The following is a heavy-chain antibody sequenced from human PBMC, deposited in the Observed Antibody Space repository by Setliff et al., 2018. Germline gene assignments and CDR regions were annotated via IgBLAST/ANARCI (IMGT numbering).Heavy chain of an antibody. CDR3: ARDSPTVVTHIRAFDI. D-gene: IGHD4-17*01. J-gene: IGHJ3*02. Sequence: GASVKVSCKASGYTFTNYGISWVRQASGQGLEWMGWISASNGNTNSAQKLQGRVTMTTDTSTSTAYMELRSLRSDDTAVYYCARDSPTVVTHIRAFDIWGQGTMVTVSS. CDR2: ISASNGNT. CDR1: GYTFTNYG. V-gene: IGHV1-18*01.